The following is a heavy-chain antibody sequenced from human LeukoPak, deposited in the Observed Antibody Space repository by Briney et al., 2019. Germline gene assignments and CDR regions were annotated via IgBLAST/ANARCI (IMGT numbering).Heavy chain of an antibody. J-gene: IGHJ6*02. Sequence: ASVKVSCKASGYTFTGYYIHWVRQAPGQGLEWMGWINPNTGDTNSAQKFQGRVTMTRDTSISTAYTELSRLTSDDTAVYYCARGRGDYYYNLDVWGQGTTVSVSS. D-gene: IGHD3-10*01. V-gene: IGHV1-2*02. CDR3: ARGRGDYYYNLDV. CDR2: INPNTGDT. CDR1: GYTFTGYY.